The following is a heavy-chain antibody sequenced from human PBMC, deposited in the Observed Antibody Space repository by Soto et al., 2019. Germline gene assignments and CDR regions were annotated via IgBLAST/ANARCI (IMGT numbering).Heavy chain of an antibody. Sequence: KPSETLSLTCAVYGGSFSGYYWSWIRQPPGKGLEWIGEINHSGSTNYNPSLKSRVTISVDTSKNQFSLKLSSVTAADTAVYYCARGDELRFLEWLYPADGWFDYWGQGTLVTVSS. CDR2: INHSGST. V-gene: IGHV4-34*01. CDR3: ARGDELRFLEWLYPADGWFDY. J-gene: IGHJ4*02. D-gene: IGHD3-3*01. CDR1: GGSFSGYY.